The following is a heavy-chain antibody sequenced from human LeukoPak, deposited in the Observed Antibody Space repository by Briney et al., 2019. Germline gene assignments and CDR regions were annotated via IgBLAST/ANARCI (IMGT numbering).Heavy chain of an antibody. CDR3: ARDRYCSGGSCYWAGVDY. D-gene: IGHD2-15*01. V-gene: IGHV3-21*01. Sequence: GGSLRLSCAASGFTFNSYSMNWVRQAPGKGLEWVSSISSSSSYIYYADSVKGRFTISRDNAKNSLYLQMNSLRAEDTAVYYCARDRYCSGGSCYWAGVDYWGQGTLVTVSS. CDR2: ISSSSSYI. J-gene: IGHJ4*02. CDR1: GFTFNSYS.